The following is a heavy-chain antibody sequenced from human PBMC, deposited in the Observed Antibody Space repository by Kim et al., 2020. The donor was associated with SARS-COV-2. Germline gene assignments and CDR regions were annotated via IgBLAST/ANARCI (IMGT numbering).Heavy chain of an antibody. CDR1: GYTFTSYA. D-gene: IGHD3-22*01. J-gene: IGHJ6*02. CDR3: ARRVITMIVVVTDVNYGMDV. Sequence: ASVKVSCKASGYTFTSYAMNWVRQAPGQGLEWMGWINTNTGNPTYAQGFTGRFVFSLDTSVSTAYLQISSLKAEDTAVYYCARRVITMIVVVTDVNYGMDVWGQGTTVTVSS. V-gene: IGHV7-4-1*02. CDR2: INTNTGNP.